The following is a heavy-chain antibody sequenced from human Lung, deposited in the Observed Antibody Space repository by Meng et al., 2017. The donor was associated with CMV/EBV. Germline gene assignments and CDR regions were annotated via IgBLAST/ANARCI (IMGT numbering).Heavy chain of an antibody. D-gene: IGHD2-15*01. CDR2: IKQGGSEK. J-gene: IGHJ6*02. Sequence: GGSLRLSCAASGFTFSSYWMSWVRQAPGKGLEWVANIKQGGSEKYYVDSVKGRFTISRDNAKNSLYLQMNSLRAEDTAVYYCARDSASVGSGYYYYYGMDVWGQGTTVTVSS. V-gene: IGHV3-7*01. CDR3: ARDSASVGSGYYYYYGMDV. CDR1: GFTFSSYW.